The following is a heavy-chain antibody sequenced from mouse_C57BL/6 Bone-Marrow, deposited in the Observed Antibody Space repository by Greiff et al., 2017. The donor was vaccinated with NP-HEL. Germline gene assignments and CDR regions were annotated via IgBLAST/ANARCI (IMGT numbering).Heavy chain of an antibody. Sequence: EVKLEESGPGLVKPSQSLSLTCSVTGYSITSGYYWNWIRQFPGNKLEWMGYISYDGSNNYNPSLKNRISITRDTSKNQFFLKLNSVTTEDTATYYCASPAYVFAYWGQGTLVTVSA. D-gene: IGHD1-1*01. J-gene: IGHJ3*01. CDR2: ISYDGSN. V-gene: IGHV3-6*01. CDR1: GYSITSGYY. CDR3: ASPAYVFAY.